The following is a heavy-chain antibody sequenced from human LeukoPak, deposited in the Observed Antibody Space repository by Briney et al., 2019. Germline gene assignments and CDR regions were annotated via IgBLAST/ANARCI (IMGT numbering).Heavy chain of an antibody. CDR3: ARAELTGYLYYFDY. D-gene: IGHD3-9*01. J-gene: IGHJ4*02. Sequence: HPGRSLRLSCAASGFTFSSYAMHWVRQAPGKGLEWVAVISYDGSNKYYADSVKGRFTISRDNSKNTLHLQMNSLRAEDTAVYYCARAELTGYLYYFDYWGQGTLVTVSS. CDR2: ISYDGSNK. CDR1: GFTFSSYA. V-gene: IGHV3-30*04.